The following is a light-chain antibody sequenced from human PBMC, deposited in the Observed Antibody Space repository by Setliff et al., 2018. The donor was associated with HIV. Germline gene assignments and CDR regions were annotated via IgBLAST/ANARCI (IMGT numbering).Light chain of an antibody. Sequence: QSALTRPASVSGSPGQSITISCTGTSSDVGGYDYVSWYQQHPGKVPKLMLYEVGNRPSGVSNRFSGSKSGNTASLTISGLQAEDEADYYCCSYTSSTTLVFGTGTKVTV. CDR1: SSDVGGYDY. CDR2: EVG. CDR3: CSYTSSTTLV. J-gene: IGLJ1*01. V-gene: IGLV2-14*01.